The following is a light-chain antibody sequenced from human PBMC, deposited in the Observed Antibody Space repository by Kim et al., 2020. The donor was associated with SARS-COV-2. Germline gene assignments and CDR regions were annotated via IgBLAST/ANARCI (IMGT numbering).Light chain of an antibody. V-gene: IGLV3-1*01. CDR2: QDT. CDR3: QAWDNTWV. CDR1: KLGDKY. Sequence: VSVSPGQKVTSTCSGDKLGDKYSSWYQPQPGQAPVLVIYQDTKRPSVIPERFVGSNSGNTATLTISGAQAMDEADYYCQAWDNTWVFGGGTQLTVL. J-gene: IGLJ3*02.